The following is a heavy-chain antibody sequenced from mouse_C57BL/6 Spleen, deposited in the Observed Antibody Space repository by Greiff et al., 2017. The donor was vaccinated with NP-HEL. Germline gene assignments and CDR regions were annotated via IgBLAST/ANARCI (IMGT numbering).Heavy chain of an antibody. CDR2: ILPSIGRT. CDR3: ARRGDGYSYWYFDV. J-gene: IGHJ1*03. V-gene: IGHV15-2*01. CDR1: DSEVFPIAY. Sequence: QVQLQQSGSELRSPGSSVKLSCKDFDSEVFPIAYMSWVRQKPGHGFEWIGGILPSIGRTIYGEKFEDKATLDADTLSNTAYLELNSLTSEDSAIYYCARRGDGYSYWYFDVWGTGTTVTVSS. D-gene: IGHD2-3*01.